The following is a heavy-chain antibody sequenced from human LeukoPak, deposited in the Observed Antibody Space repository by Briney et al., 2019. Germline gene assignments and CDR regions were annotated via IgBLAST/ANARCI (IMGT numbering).Heavy chain of an antibody. D-gene: IGHD1-26*01. CDR1: GFTFADYA. J-gene: IGHJ4*02. V-gene: IGHV3-9*01. CDR2: ISWMIGNI. CDR3: AKGLGSGWELLWDY. Sequence: SLRLACAASGFTFADYAMHWVRHAPGEGLGWVAGISWMIGNISYGDSVKGRFTISRDKVKNSLYLQMNSLRAEDTALYYCAKGLGSGWELLWDYWGQGTLVTVSS.